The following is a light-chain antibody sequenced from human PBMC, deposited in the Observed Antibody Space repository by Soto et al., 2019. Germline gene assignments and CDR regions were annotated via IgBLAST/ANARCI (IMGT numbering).Light chain of an antibody. V-gene: IGKV3-20*01. CDR2: GAS. J-gene: IGKJ2*01. CDR1: QGVYSNY. CDR3: QQHGASPYT. Sequence: EIVLTQSPGTLSLSPGDTATLSCRASQGVYSNYLAWYQHKPGQPPRLLISGASSRATGIPDRFSGSGSETDFTLTISRLEPEDFAVYYCQQHGASPYTFGQGTKL.